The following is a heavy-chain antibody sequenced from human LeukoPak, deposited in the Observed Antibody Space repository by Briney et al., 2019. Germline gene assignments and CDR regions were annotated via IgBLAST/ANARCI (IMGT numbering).Heavy chain of an antibody. CDR3: AKVPRGRFLDWLLPQFDY. V-gene: IGHV3-23*01. CDR2: ISGSGGST. J-gene: IGHJ4*02. D-gene: IGHD3/OR15-3a*01. Sequence: PGGSLRLSCAASGFTFSSYAMSWVRQAPGKGLEWVSAISGSGGSTYYADSVKGRFTISRDNSKNTLYLQMNSLRAEDTAVYYCAKVPRGRFLDWLLPQFDYWGQGTLVTVSS. CDR1: GFTFSSYA.